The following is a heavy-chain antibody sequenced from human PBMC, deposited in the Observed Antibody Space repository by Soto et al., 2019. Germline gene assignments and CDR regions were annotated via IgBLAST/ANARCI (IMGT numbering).Heavy chain of an antibody. Sequence: PSETLSLTCTVSGGSISSYYWSWIRQPPGKGLEWIGYIYYSGNTNYNPSLKSRVTISVDTSKNQFSLKLSSVTAADTAVYYCARSYYGDYVWFDPWGQGTLVTVSS. J-gene: IGHJ5*02. CDR1: GGSISSYY. V-gene: IGHV4-59*01. CDR2: IYYSGNT. CDR3: ARSYYGDYVWFDP. D-gene: IGHD4-17*01.